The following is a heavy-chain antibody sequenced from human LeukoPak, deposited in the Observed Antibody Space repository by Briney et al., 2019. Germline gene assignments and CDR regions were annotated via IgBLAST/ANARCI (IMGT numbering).Heavy chain of an antibody. D-gene: IGHD2-15*01. J-gene: IGHJ5*02. CDR2: IYTSGST. V-gene: IGHV4-61*02. CDR3: ARAVVVVAATIINWFDP. CDR1: GGSISSGSYY. Sequence: PSQTLSLTCTVSGGSISSGSYYWSSIRQPAGKGLEWIGRIYTSGSTNYNPSLKSRDSISVDPSKNQFSLKLSSVTAADTAVYYCARAVVVVAATIINWFDPGRQETLVPVSS.